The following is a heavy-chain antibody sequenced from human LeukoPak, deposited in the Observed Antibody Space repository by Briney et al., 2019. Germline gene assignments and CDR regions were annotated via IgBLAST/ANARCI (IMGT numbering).Heavy chain of an antibody. V-gene: IGHV4-59*01. J-gene: IGHJ5*02. CDR3: ARGSTVPAAVWFDP. CDR2: IYYSGST. CDR1: GGSISSYY. Sequence: SETLSLTCTVSGGSISSYYWSWIRQPPGKGLEWIGYIYYSGSTNYNPSLKSRVTISVDTSKNQFSLKLSSVTAADTAVYYCARGSTVPAAVWFDPWGQGTLVTVSS. D-gene: IGHD2-2*01.